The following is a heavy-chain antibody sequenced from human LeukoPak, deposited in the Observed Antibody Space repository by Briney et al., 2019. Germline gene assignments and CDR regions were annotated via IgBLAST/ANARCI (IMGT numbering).Heavy chain of an antibody. Sequence: GGSLRLSCAASGFTFSSYAMSWARQAPGKGLEWVSAISGSGGSTYYADSVKGRFTISRDNSKNTLYLQMNSLRAEDTAVYYCAKQWLVPTYFDYWGQGTLVTVSS. CDR3: AKQWLVPTYFDY. CDR1: GFTFSSYA. V-gene: IGHV3-23*01. CDR2: ISGSGGST. D-gene: IGHD6-19*01. J-gene: IGHJ4*02.